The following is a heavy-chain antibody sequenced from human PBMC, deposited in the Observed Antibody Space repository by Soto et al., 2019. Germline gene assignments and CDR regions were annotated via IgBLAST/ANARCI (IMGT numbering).Heavy chain of an antibody. J-gene: IGHJ5*02. CDR3: ARSWGVYCSSTSCYSPWLDP. CDR2: ISSSGSTI. V-gene: IGHV3-48*03. CDR1: GFTFSSYE. Sequence: GSVTLSYAGSGFTFSSYEMNWVRQAPGKGLELVTYISSSGSTIYYADSVKGRFTISRDNAKNSLFLEMNSLRAEDTAVYYCARSWGVYCSSTSCYSPWLDPWGQGTLVTVSS. D-gene: IGHD2-2*02.